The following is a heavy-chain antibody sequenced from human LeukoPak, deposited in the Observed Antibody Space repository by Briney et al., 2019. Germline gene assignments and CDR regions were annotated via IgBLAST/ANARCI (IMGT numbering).Heavy chain of an antibody. V-gene: IGHV3-53*01. J-gene: IGHJ4*02. CDR3: AKDIHTAMPTFDY. D-gene: IGHD5-18*01. Sequence: GGSLRLSCAASGFTVSSNYMSWVRQAPGKGLEWVSVIYSGGSTYYADSVKGRFTISRDNSKNTLYLQMNSLRAEDTAVYYCAKDIHTAMPTFDYWGQGTLVTVSS. CDR1: GFTVSSNY. CDR2: IYSGGST.